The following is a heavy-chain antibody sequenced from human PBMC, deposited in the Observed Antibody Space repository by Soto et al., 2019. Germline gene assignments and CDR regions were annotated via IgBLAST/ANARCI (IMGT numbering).Heavy chain of an antibody. D-gene: IGHD2-15*01. CDR3: ARADKFGGSISSFDL. CDR2: VYSTGST. CDR1: GGSIKNYF. Sequence: ASDTLSLTCTVSGGSIKNYFWSWIRQSPGKGLEWMGYVYSTGSTHYNPSLKSRLTMSVDTSKSHFSLRLTSVTTADTATYYCARADKFGGSISSFDLWGPRMLVTDSS. J-gene: IGHJ4*02. V-gene: IGHV4-59*07.